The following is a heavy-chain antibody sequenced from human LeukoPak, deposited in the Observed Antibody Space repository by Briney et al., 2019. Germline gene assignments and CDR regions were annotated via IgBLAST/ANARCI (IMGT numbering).Heavy chain of an antibody. CDR1: GFTFRSYG. CDR2: IWYDGSNK. J-gene: IGHJ1*01. V-gene: IGHV3-33*06. CDR3: AKVGIVGAITSTDFQH. Sequence: PGGSLRLSCAASGFTFRSYGMHWVRQAPGKGLEWVVVIWYDGSNKYYADSVKGRFTTSRDNSKHTLSLQMNSLSAGHRAVYYCAKVGIVGAITSTDFQHWGQGTPVTVSS. D-gene: IGHD1-26*01.